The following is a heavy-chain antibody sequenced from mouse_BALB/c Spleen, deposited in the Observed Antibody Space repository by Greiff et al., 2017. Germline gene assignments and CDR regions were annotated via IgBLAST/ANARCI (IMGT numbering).Heavy chain of an antibody. CDR3: ARTTGPAWFAD. D-gene: IGHD4-1*02. CDR2: ISNGGGST. V-gene: IGHV5-12-2*01. Sequence: EVQLVASGGGLVQPGGSLQLSCAASGFTFSRYTMSWVRQTPAKRLEWVAYISNGGGSTYYPDPVKGRFTISRDNAKDNLYLQMRSLKSEDTAMYYCARTTGPAWFADWGEGTLVTVSA. CDR1: GFTFSRYT. J-gene: IGHJ3*01.